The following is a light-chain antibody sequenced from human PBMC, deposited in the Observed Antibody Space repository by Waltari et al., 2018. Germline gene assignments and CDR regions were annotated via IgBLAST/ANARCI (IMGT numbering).Light chain of an antibody. Sequence: EIVLTQSPGTLSLSPGERATLSCRASQSINNFYLAWYLQKPGQAPRRLIYGASSRATGIPDRFSGSGSGTDFTLTISRLEPEDFAVYYCQQYSASPRTFGQGTKVEI. CDR2: GAS. CDR1: QSINNFY. V-gene: IGKV3-20*01. J-gene: IGKJ1*01. CDR3: QQYSASPRT.